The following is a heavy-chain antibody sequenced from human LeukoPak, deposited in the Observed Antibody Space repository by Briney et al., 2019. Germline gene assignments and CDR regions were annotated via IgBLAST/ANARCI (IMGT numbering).Heavy chain of an antibody. V-gene: IGHV7-4-1*02. CDR3: ARERLRYFDWLPKGYYYYGMDV. CDR1: GYTFTSYA. D-gene: IGHD3-9*01. J-gene: IGHJ6*02. CDR2: INTNTGNP. Sequence: ASVKVSCKASGYTFTSYAMNWVRQAPGQGLEWMGWINTNTGNPTYAQGFTGRFVFSLDTSVSTAYLQISSLKAEDTAVYYCARERLRYFDWLPKGYYYYGMDVWGQGTTVTVSS.